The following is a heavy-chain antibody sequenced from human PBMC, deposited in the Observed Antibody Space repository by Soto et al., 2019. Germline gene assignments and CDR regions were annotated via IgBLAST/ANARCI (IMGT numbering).Heavy chain of an antibody. CDR3: ARYGDYGVDYFDY. V-gene: IGHV4-61*01. D-gene: IGHD4-17*01. Sequence: SETLSLTCTVSGGSVSSGSYYWSWIRQPPGKGLEWIGYIYYSGSTNYNPSLKSRVTISVDTSKNQFSLKLSSVTAADTAVYYGARYGDYGVDYFDYWGQGTLVTVSS. CDR1: GGSVSSGSYY. CDR2: IYYSGST. J-gene: IGHJ4*02.